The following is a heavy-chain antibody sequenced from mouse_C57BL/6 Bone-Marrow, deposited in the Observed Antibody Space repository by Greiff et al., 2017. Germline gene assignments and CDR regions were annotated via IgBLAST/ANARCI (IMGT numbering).Heavy chain of an antibody. D-gene: IGHD1-1*01. CDR3: ARDVYETY. Sequence: QVQLQQSGAELARPGASVKLSCKASGYTFTSYGISWVKQRTGQGLEWIGEIYPRSGNPYYNEKFKGKATLTADKSSSTAYMELRSLTFEDSAVYFCARDVYETYWGQGTLVTVSA. J-gene: IGHJ3*01. V-gene: IGHV1-81*01. CDR1: GYTFTSYG. CDR2: IYPRSGNP.